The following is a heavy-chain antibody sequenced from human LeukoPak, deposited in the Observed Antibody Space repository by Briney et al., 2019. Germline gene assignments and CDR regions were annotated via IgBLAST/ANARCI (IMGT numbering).Heavy chain of an antibody. J-gene: IGHJ5*02. CDR1: GFTFSSYA. D-gene: IGHD6-19*01. V-gene: IGHV3-23*01. Sequence: GGSLRLSCAASGFTFSSYAMSWVRQAPGKGLEWVSAISGSGGSTHYADSVKGRFTISRDNSKNTLYLQMNSLRAEDTAVCYCAKPPWAKWLAHPIDPWGQGTLVTVSS. CDR2: ISGSGGST. CDR3: AKPPWAKWLAHPIDP.